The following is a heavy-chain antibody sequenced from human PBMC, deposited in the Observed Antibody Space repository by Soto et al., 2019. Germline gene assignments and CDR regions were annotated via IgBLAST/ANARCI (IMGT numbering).Heavy chain of an antibody. V-gene: IGHV3-23*01. D-gene: IGHD3-3*01. CDR1: GFTFSSYA. CDR3: AKEHTIFGVVSYFDY. Sequence: GGSLRLSCAASGFTFSSYAMSWVRQAPGKGLEWVSAISGSGGSTYYADSVKGRFTIFRDNSTNTLYLQMNSLRAEDTAVYYCAKEHTIFGVVSYFDYWGQGTLVTVSS. CDR2: ISGSGGST. J-gene: IGHJ4*02.